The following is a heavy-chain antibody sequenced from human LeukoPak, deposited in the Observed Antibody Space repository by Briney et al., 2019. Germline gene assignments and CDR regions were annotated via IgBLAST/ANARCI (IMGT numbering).Heavy chain of an antibody. CDR2: IIGSGGNT. J-gene: IGHJ4*02. CDR3: AKASCGGSCYFIDY. CDR1: GFTFSIYA. D-gene: IGHD2-15*01. Sequence: GGSLRLSCAASGFTFSIYAVSWVRQAPGKGLDWVSTIIGSGGNTYYAGSVKGRFTISRDNSKNTLYLQMNSLRAEDTAVYYCAKASCGGSCYFIDYWGQGTLVTVSS. V-gene: IGHV3-23*01.